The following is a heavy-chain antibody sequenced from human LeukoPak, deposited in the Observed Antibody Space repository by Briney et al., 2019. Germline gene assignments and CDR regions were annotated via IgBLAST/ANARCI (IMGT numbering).Heavy chain of an antibody. Sequence: GGSLRLSCEGSGFTFSNYWMGWVRQAPGKGLQWVANIKTDGSEKYYVDSVKGRFTISRDNSKNTLYLRMNSLRAEDTAVYYCARGGVEWELLRDAFDIWGQGTMVTVSS. V-gene: IGHV3-7*01. D-gene: IGHD1-26*01. CDR1: GFTFSNYW. CDR2: IKTDGSEK. J-gene: IGHJ3*02. CDR3: ARGGVEWELLRDAFDI.